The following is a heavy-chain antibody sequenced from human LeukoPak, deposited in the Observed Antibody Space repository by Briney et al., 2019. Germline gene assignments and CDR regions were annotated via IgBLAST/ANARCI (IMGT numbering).Heavy chain of an antibody. CDR2: IWYDGSNK. CDR3: ARSPGRRLLNYFDY. CDR1: GFTFSSYG. D-gene: IGHD2-8*01. V-gene: IGHV3-33*01. Sequence: GGSPRLSCAASGFTFSSYGMHWVRQAPGKGLEWVAVIWYDGSNKYYADSVKGRFTISRDNSKNTLYLQMNSLRAEDTAVYYCARSPGRRLLNYFDYWGQGTLVTVSS. J-gene: IGHJ4*02.